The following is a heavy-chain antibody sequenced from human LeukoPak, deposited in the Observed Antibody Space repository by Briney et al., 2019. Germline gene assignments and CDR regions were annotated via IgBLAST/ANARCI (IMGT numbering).Heavy chain of an antibody. V-gene: IGHV3-7*01. D-gene: IGHD6-13*01. CDR1: GFTFSTYW. Sequence: GGSLRLSCAASGFTFSTYWMSWVRPAAGRGRDGVANIKQDGSEKYYVASVKGRFTISRGNAKNSLYLQMNSLRAEDTAMYYCARDSAGNDYWGQGTLVTVSS. CDR2: IKQDGSEK. CDR3: ARDSAGNDY. J-gene: IGHJ4*02.